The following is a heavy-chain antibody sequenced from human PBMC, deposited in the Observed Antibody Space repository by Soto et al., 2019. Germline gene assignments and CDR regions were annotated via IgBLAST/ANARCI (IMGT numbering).Heavy chain of an antibody. J-gene: IGHJ4*02. Sequence: GGSLRLSCAASGFTFDAYAMHCVRQAPGKGLEWVSGISWNSGSIGYADSVKGRFTISRDNAKNSLYLQMNSLRAEDTALYYCAKDIFSGYDLSYFDYWGQGTLVTVSS. CDR1: GFTFDAYA. V-gene: IGHV3-9*01. CDR3: AKDIFSGYDLSYFDY. CDR2: ISWNSGSI. D-gene: IGHD5-12*01.